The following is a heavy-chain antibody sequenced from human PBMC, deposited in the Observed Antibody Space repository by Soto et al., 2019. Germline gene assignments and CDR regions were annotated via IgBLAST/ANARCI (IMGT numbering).Heavy chain of an antibody. CDR3: ARKDKSGYFNWFDP. Sequence: ESLKISFRTSGYKFTSSWIAWVRQMPGKGLEWMGIIFPSDSDTRYSPSFQGQVTISADRSTSTVFLQWASLKASDTAVYFCARKDKSGYFNWFDPWGQGTLVTVSS. CDR2: IFPSDSDT. V-gene: IGHV5-51*01. J-gene: IGHJ5*02. D-gene: IGHD3-22*01. CDR1: GYKFTSSW.